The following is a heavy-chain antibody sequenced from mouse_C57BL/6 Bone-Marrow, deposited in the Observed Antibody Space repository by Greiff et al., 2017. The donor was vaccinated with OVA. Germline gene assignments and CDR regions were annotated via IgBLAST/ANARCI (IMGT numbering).Heavy chain of an antibody. V-gene: IGHV1-55*01. J-gene: IGHJ4*01. CDR3: AREWDGYSCALDY. CDR1: GYTFTSYW. CDR2: IYPGSGST. D-gene: IGHD2-3*01. Sequence: VQLQQPGAELVKPGASVKMSCKASGYTFTSYWITWVKQRPGQGLEWIGDIYPGSGSTNYNEKFKSKATLTVDTSSSTAYMQLSSLTSEDSAVYYCAREWDGYSCALDYWGQGTSVTVSS.